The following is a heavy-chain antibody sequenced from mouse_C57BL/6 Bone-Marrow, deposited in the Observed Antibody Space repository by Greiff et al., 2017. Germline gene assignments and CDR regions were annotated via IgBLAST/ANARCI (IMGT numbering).Heavy chain of an antibody. D-gene: IGHD2-12*01. CDR3: SRSRKYYSVLGFDY. CDR1: GYTFTSYW. Sequence: QVQLQQPGAELVKPGASVKLSCKASGYTFTSYWMHWVKQRPGQGLEWIGMIHPNSASTNYNEKFKGKATLTVDKSSSTAYMQLSSLTSEDSAVYYCSRSRKYYSVLGFDYWGQGTSVTVSS. CDR2: IHPNSAST. V-gene: IGHV1-64*01. J-gene: IGHJ4*01.